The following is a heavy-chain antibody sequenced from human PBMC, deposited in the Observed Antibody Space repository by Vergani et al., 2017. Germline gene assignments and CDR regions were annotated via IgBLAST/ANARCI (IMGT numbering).Heavy chain of an antibody. J-gene: IGHJ4*02. V-gene: IGHV3-49*04. CDR1: GFTFGDFA. D-gene: IGHD2-2*01. Sequence: EVQLVESGGGLVQPGRSLGLSCTASGFTFGDFAVTWVRQAPGKGLEWVGFIRSNAYGGTTEYAASVKGRFTISRDDSKSIAYLQMSSLKTDDTAVYYCTRLYCSTTSCSPYYFDYWGQGTLVTVSS. CDR2: IRSNAYGGTT. CDR3: TRLYCSTTSCSPYYFDY.